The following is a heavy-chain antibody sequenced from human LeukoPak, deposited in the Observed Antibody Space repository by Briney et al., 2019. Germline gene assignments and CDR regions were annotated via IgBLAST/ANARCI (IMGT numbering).Heavy chain of an antibody. Sequence: PSETLSLTCAVYGGSFSGYYWSWIRQPPGKGLEWIGEINHSGSTNYNPSLKSRVTISEDTSKNQFSLKLSSVTAADTAVYYCARDYYGSGSYMDYWGQGTLVTVSS. V-gene: IGHV4-34*01. J-gene: IGHJ4*02. CDR3: ARDYYGSGSYMDY. CDR1: GGSFSGYY. D-gene: IGHD3-10*01. CDR2: INHSGST.